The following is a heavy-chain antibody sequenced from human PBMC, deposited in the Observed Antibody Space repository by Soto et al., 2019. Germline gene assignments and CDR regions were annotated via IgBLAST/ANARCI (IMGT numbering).Heavy chain of an antibody. CDR3: AKKVASDYDSILSWFDP. D-gene: IGHD5-12*01. CDR2: ISGTGGST. V-gene: IGHV3-23*01. CDR1: GFTFSNYA. J-gene: IGHJ5*02. Sequence: GGSLRLSCAASGFTFSNYAMSWVRQAPGKGLEWVSAISGTGGSTYYADSVKGRFTISRDNSKNTLYLQMNSLRVQDTAVYYCAKKVASDYDSILSWFDPWGQGTLVTVSS.